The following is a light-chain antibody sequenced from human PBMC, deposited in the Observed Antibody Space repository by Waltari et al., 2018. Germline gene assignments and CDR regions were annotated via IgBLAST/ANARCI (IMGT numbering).Light chain of an antibody. V-gene: IGKV3-20*01. CDR3: QQYDISPLT. Sequence: EIVLTQSPGTLSLSPGEGATLSCRTSQTIRTTYLAWYQQKPGQAPTLLIYGTFRRAAGMPDRFTGSGSGTDFSLTISSLEPEDFATYYCQQYDISPLTFGGGTKVEIK. CDR1: QTIRTTY. CDR2: GTF. J-gene: IGKJ4*01.